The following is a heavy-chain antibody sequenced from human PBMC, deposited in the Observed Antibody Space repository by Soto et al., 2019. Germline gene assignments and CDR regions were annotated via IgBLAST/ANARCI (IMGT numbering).Heavy chain of an antibody. J-gene: IGHJ4*02. CDR3: ARDRWGYGIDY. Sequence: QVQLQQSGPGLVKPSQTLSLTCTVSGGSIITDGFYWHWIRQHPGRGLEWLGYIYYSGTTYYTPSLESRLSMSVDTSKNQFSLVLRSMTAADTAVYYCARDRWGYGIDYWGQGTLVTVSS. D-gene: IGHD2-15*01. CDR2: IYYSGTT. CDR1: GGSIITDGFY. V-gene: IGHV4-31*03.